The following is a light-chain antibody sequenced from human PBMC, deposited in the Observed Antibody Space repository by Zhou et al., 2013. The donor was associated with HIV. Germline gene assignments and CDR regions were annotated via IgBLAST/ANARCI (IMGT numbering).Light chain of an antibody. J-gene: IGKJ4*01. CDR3: QQSYSTPXT. V-gene: IGKV1-39*01. Sequence: DIQMTQSPSSLSAPVGDRVTITCRASQSISNYLNWYQQKPGKAPKLLIYTASSLQSGVPSRFSGSGSGTVFTLTISSLQPEDFATYYCQQSYSTPXTFGGGTKVEIK. CDR1: QSISNY. CDR2: TAS.